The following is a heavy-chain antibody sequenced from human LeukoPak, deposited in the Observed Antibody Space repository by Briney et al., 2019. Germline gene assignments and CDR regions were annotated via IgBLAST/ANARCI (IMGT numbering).Heavy chain of an antibody. J-gene: IGHJ6*02. CDR2: ISSSGSTI. V-gene: IGHV3-11*01. Sequence: GGSLRLSCAASGFTFSDYYMSWIRQAPGKGLEWVSYISSSGSTIYYADSVKGRFTISRDNAKNSLYLQMNSLRAEDTAVYYCARDLVVFSGYSYGYSSDYYYGMDVWGQGTTVTVSS. D-gene: IGHD5-18*01. CDR1: GFTFSDYY. CDR3: ARDLVVFSGYSYGYSSDYYYGMDV.